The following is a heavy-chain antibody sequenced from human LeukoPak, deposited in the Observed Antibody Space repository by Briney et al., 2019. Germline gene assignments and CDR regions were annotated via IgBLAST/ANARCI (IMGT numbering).Heavy chain of an antibody. CDR2: IYYSGST. CDR3: ARRASGRGHNWFDP. CDR1: GGSISSYY. D-gene: IGHD1-26*01. J-gene: IGHJ5*02. Sequence: SETLSLTCTVSGGSISSYYWSWIRQPPGKGLEWIGYIYYSGSTNYNPSLKSRVTISVDTSKNQFSLKLSSVTAADTAVYYCARRASGRGHNWFDPWGQGTLVTVSS. V-gene: IGHV4-59*08.